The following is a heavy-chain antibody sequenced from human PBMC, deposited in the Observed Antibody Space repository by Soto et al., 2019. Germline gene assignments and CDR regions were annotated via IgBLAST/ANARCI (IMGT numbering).Heavy chain of an antibody. CDR2: IWYDGSNK. J-gene: IGHJ6*02. Sequence: GGSLRLSCAASGFTFSSYGMHWVRQAPGKGLEWVAVIWYDGSNKYYADSVKGRFTISRDNSKNTLYLQMNSLRAEDTAVYYCARREYYYYGMDVWGQGTTVTVSS. V-gene: IGHV3-33*01. CDR3: ARREYYYYGMDV. CDR1: GFTFSSYG.